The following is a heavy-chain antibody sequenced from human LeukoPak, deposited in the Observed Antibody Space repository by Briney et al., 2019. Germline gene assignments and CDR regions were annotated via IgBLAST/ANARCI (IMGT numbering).Heavy chain of an antibody. D-gene: IGHD5-12*01. CDR1: GFTVSSNY. J-gene: IGHJ4*02. V-gene: IGHV3-53*01. CDR2: IYSGGST. CDR3: ARGYSGYDPPDY. Sequence: GGSLRLSCAASGFTVSSNYMSWVRQAPGKGLEWVSVIYSGGSTYYADSVKGRFTISRDNSKNTLYLQMNSLRAEDTAVYYCARGYSGYDPPDYWGQGTLVTASS.